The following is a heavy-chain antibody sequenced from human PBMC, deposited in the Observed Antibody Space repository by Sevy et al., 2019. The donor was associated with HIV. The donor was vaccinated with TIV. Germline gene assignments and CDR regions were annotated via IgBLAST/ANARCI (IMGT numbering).Heavy chain of an antibody. CDR2: IYYSGST. CDR1: GGSISSGGYY. J-gene: IGHJ3*02. D-gene: IGHD1-26*01. V-gene: IGHV4-31*03. Sequence: SQTLSLTCTVSGGSISSGGYYWSWIRQHPGKGLEWIGYIYYSGSTYYNPSLKSRVTISVDTSKNQYSLKLSYVTAADTAVYYCARVFGLWVGATDAGLDIWGQGTMVTVSS. CDR3: ARVFGLWVGATDAGLDI.